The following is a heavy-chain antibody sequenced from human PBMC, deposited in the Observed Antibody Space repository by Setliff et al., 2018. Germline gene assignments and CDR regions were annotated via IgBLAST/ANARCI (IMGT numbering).Heavy chain of an antibody. V-gene: IGHV4-38-2*02. CDR1: GSAISSGHY. D-gene: IGHD4-17*01. CDR2: FRPSGKT. CDR3: VRDAGDGYGVDAYAGGGFDI. J-gene: IGHJ3*02. Sequence: SETLSLTCTVSGSAISSGHYWGWIRQPPGKGLEWIGSFRPSGKTYYNPSLKSRVTISVDTSKKYFSLKLTSVTAADTAAYYCVRDAGDGYGVDAYAGGGFDIWGQGTVVTVSS.